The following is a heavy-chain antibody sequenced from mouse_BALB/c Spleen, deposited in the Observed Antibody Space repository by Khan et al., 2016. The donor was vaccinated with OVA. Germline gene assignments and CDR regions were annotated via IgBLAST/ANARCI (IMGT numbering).Heavy chain of an antibody. J-gene: IGHJ1*01. CDR3: TRDGNYAHWYFDV. CDR2: ISSGGTYT. CDR1: AFTFSSYT. Sequence: EVELVESGGGLVKPGGSLKLSCAASAFTFSSYTMSWVRQTPEKRLDWVATISSGGTYTYYPDSVKGRFTISRDNAKKTLYLQMSSVKSEDTAMYYCTRDGNYAHWYFDVWGAGTTVTVSA. D-gene: IGHD2-1*01. V-gene: IGHV5-6-4*01.